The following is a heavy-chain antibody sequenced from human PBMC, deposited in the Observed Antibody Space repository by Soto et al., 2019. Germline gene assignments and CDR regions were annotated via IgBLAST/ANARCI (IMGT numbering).Heavy chain of an antibody. CDR2: INHSGST. J-gene: IGHJ4*02. V-gene: IGHV4-34*01. Sequence: QVQLQQWGAGLLKPSETLSLTCAVSGGSFSGYYWTWSRQPPGTGLEWIGEINHSGSTNYNPSLKSVVTISVDTSKNQFSLTLTSVTASDTAGDYCARAKITGLFDYWGQGTLVTVSS. CDR1: GGSFSGYY. D-gene: IGHD2-8*02. CDR3: ARAKITGLFDY.